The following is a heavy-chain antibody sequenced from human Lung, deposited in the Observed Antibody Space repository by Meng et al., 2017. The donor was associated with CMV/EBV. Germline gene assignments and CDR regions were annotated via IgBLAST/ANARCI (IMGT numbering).Heavy chain of an antibody. CDR3: ARLTPTYSSATFVY. CDR2: ISGRGDDT. J-gene: IGHJ4*01. V-gene: IGHV3-23*01. CDR1: GFSFSNYA. Sequence: EVQLLESGGNLVQPGGSLRLSCAASGFSFSNYAMTWVRQAPGRGLEWVSTISGRGDDTYYADSGKGRFTISRDNSKNTLYLQMNSLRAEDTAIYYCARLTPTYSSATFVYWGPGTLVTVSS. D-gene: IGHD2/OR15-2a*01.